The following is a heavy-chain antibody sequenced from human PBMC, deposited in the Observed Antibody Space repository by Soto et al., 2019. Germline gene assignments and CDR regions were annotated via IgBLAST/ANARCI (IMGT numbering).Heavy chain of an antibody. D-gene: IGHD6-6*01. CDR3: ARDSASIAARGYYYYYMDV. CDR2: IYYSGST. CDR1: GGSISSYY. J-gene: IGHJ6*03. Sequence: SETLSLTCTVSGGSISSYYWSWIRQPPGKGLDWFGYIYYSGSTNYNLSLKSRVTISVDTSKNQFSLKLSSVTAADTAVYYCARDSASIAARGYYYYYMDVWGKGTTVTVSS. V-gene: IGHV4-59*01.